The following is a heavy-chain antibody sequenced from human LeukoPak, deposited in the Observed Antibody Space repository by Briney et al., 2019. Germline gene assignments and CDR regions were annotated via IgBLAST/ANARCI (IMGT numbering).Heavy chain of an antibody. CDR3: ARGATDITRWFDP. CDR1: GFTFTNYA. Sequence: PGGSLRLSCAASGFTFTNYAMSWVRQAPGKGLEWVGIISRASESIFYADSLKGRFTISRDNAKNSLYLQMNGLRAEDTAAYYCARGATDITRWFDPWGQGTLVIVSS. D-gene: IGHD3-3*01. V-gene: IGHV3-21*01. J-gene: IGHJ5*02. CDR2: ISRASESI.